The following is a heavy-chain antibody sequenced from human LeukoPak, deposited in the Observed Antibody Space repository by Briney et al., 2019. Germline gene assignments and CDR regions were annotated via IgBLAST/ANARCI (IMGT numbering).Heavy chain of an antibody. D-gene: IGHD3-22*01. CDR2: ISYDGSNK. CDR3: ARVTVGYDSRGYYPTTFDY. V-gene: IGHV3-30*03. CDR1: GFTFSSYG. Sequence: GGSLRLSCAASGFTFSSYGMHWVRQAPGKGLEWVAVISYDGSNKYYADSVKGRFTISRDNSKNTLYLQMNSLRAEDAAVYYCARVTVGYDSRGYYPTTFDYWGQGTLVTVSS. J-gene: IGHJ4*02.